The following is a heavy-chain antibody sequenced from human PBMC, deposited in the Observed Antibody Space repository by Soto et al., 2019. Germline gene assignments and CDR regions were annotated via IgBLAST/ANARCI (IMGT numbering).Heavy chain of an antibody. J-gene: IGHJ6*02. D-gene: IGHD2-15*01. CDR1: GGSISSGGYY. CDR3: ARGGLGYCSGGSCYSAELSRYYYGMDV. CDR2: IYYSGAT. Sequence: SETLSLTCTFSGGSISSGGYYWSWIRQHPGKGLEWIGYIYYSGATYYNPSLKGRVTISVDTSKNQFSLKLSSVTAADTAVYYCARGGLGYCSGGSCYSAELSRYYYGMDVWGQGTTVTVSS. V-gene: IGHV4-31*03.